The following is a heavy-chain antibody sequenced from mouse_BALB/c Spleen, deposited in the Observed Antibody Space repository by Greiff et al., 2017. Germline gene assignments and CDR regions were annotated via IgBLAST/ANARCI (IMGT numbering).Heavy chain of an antibody. Sequence: VKLVESGPGLVQPSQSLSITCTVSGFSLTSYGVHWVRQSPGKGLEWLGVIWSGGSTDYNAAFISRLSISKDNSKSQVFFKMNRLQADDTAIYYCATTTATGAMDYWGQGTSVTVSS. CDR2: IWSGGST. V-gene: IGHV2-4-1*01. J-gene: IGHJ4*01. CDR3: ATTTATGAMDY. D-gene: IGHD1-2*01. CDR1: GFSLTSYG.